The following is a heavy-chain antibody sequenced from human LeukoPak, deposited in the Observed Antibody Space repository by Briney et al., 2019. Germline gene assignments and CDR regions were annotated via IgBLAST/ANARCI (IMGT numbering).Heavy chain of an antibody. D-gene: IGHD3-22*01. V-gene: IGHV3-23*01. CDR1: GFTFSSYA. J-gene: IGHJ4*02. Sequence: GGSLRLSCAASGFTFSSYAMSWVRQAPGKGLEWVSAISGSGGSTYYADSVKGRFTISRDNSKNTLYLQMNSLRAEDTAVYYCAKGAPYYYDSSGYVDFDYWGQGTLVTVSS. CDR2: ISGSGGST. CDR3: AKGAPYYYDSSGYVDFDY.